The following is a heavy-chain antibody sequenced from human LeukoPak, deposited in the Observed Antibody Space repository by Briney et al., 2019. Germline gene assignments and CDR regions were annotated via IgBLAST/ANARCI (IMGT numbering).Heavy chain of an antibody. J-gene: IGHJ5*02. Sequence: GGSLRLSCAASGFTFSSYGMSWVRQAPGKGLEWVSTISGSGSDTSYADSVRGRFTISRDNPKNTLYLQMTNLRDEDTALYFCAKGQGFSSTWYADHWGQGTLVTVSS. V-gene: IGHV3-23*01. CDR2: ISGSGSDT. CDR3: AKGQGFSSTWYADH. CDR1: GFTFSSYG. D-gene: IGHD6-13*01.